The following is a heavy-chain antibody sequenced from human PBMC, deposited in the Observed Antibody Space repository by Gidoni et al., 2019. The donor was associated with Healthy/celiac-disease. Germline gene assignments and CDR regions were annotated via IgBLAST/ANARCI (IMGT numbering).Heavy chain of an antibody. CDR2: IYSDGST. V-gene: IGHV3-53*04. D-gene: IGHD3-9*01. CDR3: ARSKSYDILTGQIDAFDI. CDR1: GFTVSSNY. J-gene: IGHJ3*02. Sequence: EVQLVESGGGLVQPGGSLRLSCAASGFTVSSNYMSWVRQAPGKGLEWVSVIYSDGSTYYADSVKGRFTISRHNSKNTLYLQMNSLRAEDTAVYYCARSKSYDILTGQIDAFDIWGQGTMVTVSS.